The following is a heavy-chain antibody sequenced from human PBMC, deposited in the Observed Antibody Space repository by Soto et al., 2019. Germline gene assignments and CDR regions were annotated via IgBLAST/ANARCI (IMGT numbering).Heavy chain of an antibody. D-gene: IGHD1-20*01. CDR2: IYYTGST. Sequence: QVQLQESGPGLVKTSQTLFLTCTVSGGSINSRGYYWTWIRQRPGKGLEWIGYIYYTGSTNYNPSLKRRLSISLDKSKDQFSLKLTSVTAADTAVYFCARDVGLTGTAGLFDYWGPGTLVTVSS. J-gene: IGHJ4*02. V-gene: IGHV4-31*03. CDR1: GGSINSRGYY. CDR3: ARDVGLTGTAGLFDY.